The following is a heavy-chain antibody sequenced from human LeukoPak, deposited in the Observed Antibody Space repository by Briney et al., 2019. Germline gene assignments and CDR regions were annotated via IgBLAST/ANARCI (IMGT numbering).Heavy chain of an antibody. V-gene: IGHV3-30-3*01. J-gene: IGHJ4*02. Sequence: PGGSLRLSCAASGFTFSSYAMHWVRQAPGKGLEWVAVISYDGSTKYYADSVKGRFTISRDNSKNTLYLQMNSLRAEDTAVYYCARAQPLHSIVGDYFDYWGQGTLVTVSS. CDR1: GFTFSSYA. CDR3: ARAQPLHSIVGDYFDY. CDR2: ISYDGSTK. D-gene: IGHD1-26*01.